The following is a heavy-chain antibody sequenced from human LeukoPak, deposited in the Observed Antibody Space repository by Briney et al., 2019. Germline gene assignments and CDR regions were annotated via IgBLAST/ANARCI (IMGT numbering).Heavy chain of an antibody. D-gene: IGHD1-1*01. CDR2: FDPEDGET. V-gene: IGHV1-24*01. J-gene: IGHJ5*02. CDR3: AAKKTTGTSKRANWFDP. CDR1: GYTLTELS. Sequence: AASVKVSCKASGYTLTELSMHWVRQAPGKGLEWMGGFDPEDGETIYAQKFQGRVTMTEDTSTDTAYMELSSLRSEDTAVYYCAAKKTTGTSKRANWFDPWGQGTLVTVSS.